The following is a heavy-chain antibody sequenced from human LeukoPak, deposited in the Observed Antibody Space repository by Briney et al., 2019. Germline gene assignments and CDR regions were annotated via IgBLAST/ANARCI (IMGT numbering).Heavy chain of an antibody. CDR2: ISGSGGST. V-gene: IGHV3-23*01. D-gene: IGHD2-2*01. CDR1: GFTFSSYG. CDR3: AKDRHAPGRYCSSTTCFPFDS. Sequence: GGSLRLSCAASGFTFSSYGMSWVRQAPGKGLEWVSAISGSGGSTYYADSVKGRFTISRDNSKSTLYLQMNSLRAEDTAVYYCAKDRHAPGRYCSSTTCFPFDSWGQGTLVTVSS. J-gene: IGHJ5*01.